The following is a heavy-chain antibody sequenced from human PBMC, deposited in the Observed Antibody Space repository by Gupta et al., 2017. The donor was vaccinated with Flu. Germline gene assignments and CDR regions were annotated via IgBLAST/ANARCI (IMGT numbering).Heavy chain of an antibody. CDR2: IYSSGST. D-gene: IGHD5-12*01. Sequence: IRQHPGKGLEWIGYIYSSGSTYNPSLKSRVTISVDTSANQFSLRLSSVTAADTAVYYCASGKKWLSATGYFDYWGQGTLVTVSS. J-gene: IGHJ4*02. V-gene: IGHV4-31*02. CDR3: ASGKKWLSATGYFDY.